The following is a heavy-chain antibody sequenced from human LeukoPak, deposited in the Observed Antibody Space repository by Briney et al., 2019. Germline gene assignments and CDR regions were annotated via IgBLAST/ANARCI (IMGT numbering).Heavy chain of an antibody. CDR2: TYYTSKWNT. CDR3: ARGRASAFDV. J-gene: IGHJ3*01. CDR1: GDSFSTSGVA. D-gene: IGHD6-25*01. V-gene: IGHV6-1*01. Sequence: SQTLSLTCALSGDSFSTSGVAWNWVRQSPSRGLEWLGRTYYTSKWNTDYAVSVKSRIVVNPDTSKNQFSLQLNSVTSEDTAVYYCARGRASAFDVWGQGTMVPVSS.